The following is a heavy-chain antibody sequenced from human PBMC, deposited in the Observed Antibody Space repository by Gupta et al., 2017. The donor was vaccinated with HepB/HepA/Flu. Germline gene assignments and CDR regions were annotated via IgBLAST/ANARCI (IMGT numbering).Heavy chain of an antibody. CDR1: GFTFTVAW. V-gene: IGHV3-15*01. Sequence: VQLVESGGGLVEPGGSLRLSCAASGFTFTVAWMNWFRQAPGRGLEYIGRIKSKNDGDTTDCSRPVKGRFTISRDDSTNKKYMKMNSLKTEDIAVYYSSTDVPVQGAGEYDYWGQGTLVTVSS. D-gene: IGHD3-10*01. CDR3: STDVPVQGAGEYDY. CDR2: IKSKNDGDTT. J-gene: IGHJ4*02.